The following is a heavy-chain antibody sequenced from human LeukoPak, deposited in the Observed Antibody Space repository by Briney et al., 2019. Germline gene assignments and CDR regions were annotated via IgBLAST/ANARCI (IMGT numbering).Heavy chain of an antibody. CDR3: ARVAPYYYYMDV. CDR1: GGSISSYY. J-gene: IGHJ6*03. V-gene: IGHV4-59*01. Sequence: SETLSLTCTVSGGSISSYYWSWIRQPPGKGLEWIGYIYYSGSTNYNPSLKSRVTISVDTSKNQFSLKLSSVTAADTAVYYCARVAPYYYYMDVWGKGTTVTVSS. CDR2: IYYSGST. D-gene: IGHD5-12*01.